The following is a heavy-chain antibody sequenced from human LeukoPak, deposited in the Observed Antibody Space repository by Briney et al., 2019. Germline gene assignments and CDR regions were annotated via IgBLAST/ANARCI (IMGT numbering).Heavy chain of an antibody. V-gene: IGHV3-48*04. CDR2: ISSSSSTI. J-gene: IGHJ4*02. CDR1: GFTFSSYS. D-gene: IGHD1-26*01. CDR3: ASIEGHYSGSYRYYFDY. Sequence: PGGSLRLSCAASGFTFSSYSMNWVRQAPGKGLEWVSYISSSSSTIYYADSVKGRFTISRDNAKNSLYLQMNSLRAEDTAVYYCASIEGHYSGSYRYYFDYWGQGTLVTVSS.